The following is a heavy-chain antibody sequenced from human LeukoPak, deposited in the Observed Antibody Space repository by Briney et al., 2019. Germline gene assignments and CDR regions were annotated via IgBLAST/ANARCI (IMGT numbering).Heavy chain of an antibody. CDR1: GYTFTGYY. J-gene: IGHJ5*02. D-gene: IGHD4-23*01. CDR2: INPNSGGT. CDR3: ARVPPLRVLTPIKFDP. V-gene: IGHV1-2*02. Sequence: ASVKVSCKASGYTFTGYYMHWVRQAPGQGLEWMGWINPNSGGTNYAQKFQGRVTMTRDTSISTAYMELSRLRSDDTAVYYCARVPPLRVLTPIKFDPWGQGTLVTVSS.